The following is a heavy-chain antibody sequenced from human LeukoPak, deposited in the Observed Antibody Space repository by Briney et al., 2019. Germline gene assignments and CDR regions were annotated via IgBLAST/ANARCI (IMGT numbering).Heavy chain of an antibody. D-gene: IGHD6-13*01. CDR1: GEFFGGSY. Sequence: ETLSLTCTVHGEFFGGSYWNWIRQSPGKGLEWIGEINHSGNTNYNPSLKSRVTISVDTSKNQFSLKLSSVTAADTAVYYCARVSLTVINSPPNIAAAETDAFDIWGQGTMVTVSS. CDR2: INHSGNT. V-gene: IGHV4-34*01. J-gene: IGHJ3*02. CDR3: ARVSLTVINSPPNIAAAETDAFDI.